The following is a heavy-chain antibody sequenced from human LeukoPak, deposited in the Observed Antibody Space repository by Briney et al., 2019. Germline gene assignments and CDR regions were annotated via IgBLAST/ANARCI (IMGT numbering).Heavy chain of an antibody. J-gene: IGHJ6*02. Sequence: GGSLRLSCAASGFTFSNAWVSWVRQAPGKGLEWVGRIKSKIDGGTTDYAAPVKGRFTISRDDSKNTLYLQMNSLKTEDTAVYYCTTEYSSGYLGYHYYYGMDVWGQGTTVTVSS. CDR1: GFTFSNAW. CDR2: IKSKIDGGTT. CDR3: TTEYSSGYLGYHYYYGMDV. V-gene: IGHV3-15*01. D-gene: IGHD3-22*01.